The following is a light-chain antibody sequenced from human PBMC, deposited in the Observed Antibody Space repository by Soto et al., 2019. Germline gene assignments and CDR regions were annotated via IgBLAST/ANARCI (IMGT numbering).Light chain of an antibody. CDR2: DAT. Sequence: QPFLAQDASLTLSPRGTVTLTCVASTGAATSGHYPHWFQQRPGQAPRTLIYDATNKPSWTPVRFSGSLLGDKAALTLSGAQPEDEAEYYCLPFFSGAPVFGPGTKVTVL. CDR1: TGAATSGHY. J-gene: IGLJ1*01. CDR3: LPFFSGAPV. V-gene: IGLV7-46*01.